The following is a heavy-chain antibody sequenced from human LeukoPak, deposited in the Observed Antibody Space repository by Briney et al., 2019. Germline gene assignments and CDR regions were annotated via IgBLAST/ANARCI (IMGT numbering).Heavy chain of an antibody. CDR1: GGSISSGGYY. V-gene: IGHV4-30-2*01. J-gene: IGHJ3*02. CDR3: ARDKGLGDFWSGYYRGDHAFDI. CDR2: IYHSGST. Sequence: PSETLSLTCTVSGGSISSGGYYWSWIRQPPGKGLEWIGYIYHSGSTYYNPSLKSRVTISVDRSKNQFSLKLSSVTAADTAVYYCARDKGLGDFWSGYYRGDHAFDIWGQGTMVTVSS. D-gene: IGHD3-3*01.